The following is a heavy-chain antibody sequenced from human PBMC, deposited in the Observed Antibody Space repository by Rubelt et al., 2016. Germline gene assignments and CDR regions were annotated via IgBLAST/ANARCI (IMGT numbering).Heavy chain of an antibody. CDR1: GYTFTSYA. J-gene: IGHJ4*02. D-gene: IGHD6-19*01. Sequence: QVQLVQSGAEVKKPGASVKVSCKASGYTFTSYAMHWVRQAPGQRLEWMGWINAGNGNTKYSQKFQGRVTITRDKSASTAYMELSSLRSEDTAVYYCARESSSGWYIDYWGQGTLVTVSS. V-gene: IGHV1-3*01. CDR2: INAGNGNT. CDR3: ARESSSGWYIDY.